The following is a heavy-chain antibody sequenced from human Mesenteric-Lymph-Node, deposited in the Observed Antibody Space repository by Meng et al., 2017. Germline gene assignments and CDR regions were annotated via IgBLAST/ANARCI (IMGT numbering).Heavy chain of an antibody. J-gene: IGHJ4*02. CDR2: TYYRSKWYN. D-gene: IGHD6-19*01. Sequence: QVNPPQYGSGPGKPSPALSPPCAISGDSVSRNSGALNWIRQSPSRGLEWLGRTYYRSKWYNGYAVSVKSRITINPDTSKNQFSLQLNSVTPEDTAMYYCARSGSSGWIDYWGQGTLVTVSS. CDR1: GDSVSRNSGA. CDR3: ARSGSSGWIDY. V-gene: IGHV6-1*01.